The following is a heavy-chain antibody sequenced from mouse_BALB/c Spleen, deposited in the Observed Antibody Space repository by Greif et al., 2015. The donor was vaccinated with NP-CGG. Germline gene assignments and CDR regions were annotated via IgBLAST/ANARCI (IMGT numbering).Heavy chain of an antibody. V-gene: IGHV5-4*02. CDR1: GFTFSDYY. J-gene: IGHJ2*01. Sequence: EVKLVESGGGLVKPGGSLKLSCAASGFTFSDYYMYWVRQTPEKGLEWVETISDGGSYTYYPDSVKGRFTISRDNAKNNLYLQMSSLKSEDTAMYYCARDSNYWGQGTTLTVSS. D-gene: IGHD1-1*01. CDR2: ISDGGSYT. CDR3: ARDSNY.